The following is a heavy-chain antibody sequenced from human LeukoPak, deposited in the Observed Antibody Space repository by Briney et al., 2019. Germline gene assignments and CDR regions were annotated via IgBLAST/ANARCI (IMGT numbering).Heavy chain of an antibody. CDR3: ARAKVAGPFAY. CDR1: GGSFSGYY. CDR2: INHSGST. D-gene: IGHD6-19*01. V-gene: IGHV4-34*01. Sequence: SSETLSLTCAVYGGSFSGYYWSWIRQPHGKGLEWIGEINHSGSTNYNPSLKSRVTISVDTSKNQFSLNLSSVTAADTAVYYCARAKVAGPFAYWGQGTLVTVSS. J-gene: IGHJ4*02.